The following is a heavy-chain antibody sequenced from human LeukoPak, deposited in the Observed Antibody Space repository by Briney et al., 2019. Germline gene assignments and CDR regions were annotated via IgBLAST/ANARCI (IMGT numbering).Heavy chain of an antibody. CDR3: ARSGFCTSASCSAYSYYGMDV. V-gene: IGHV4-34*01. D-gene: IGHD2-2*01. J-gene: IGHJ6*02. Sequence: SETLSLTCAVYGGSFSGYYWSWIRQPPGKGLEWIGEINHSGSTNYNPSLKSRVTISVDTSKNQFSLKLSSVTAADTAVYYCARSGFCTSASCSAYSYYGMDVWGQGTTVTVSS. CDR1: GGSFSGYY. CDR2: INHSGST.